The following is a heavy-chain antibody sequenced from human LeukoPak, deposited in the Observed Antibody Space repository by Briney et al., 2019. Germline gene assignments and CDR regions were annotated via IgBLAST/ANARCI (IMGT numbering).Heavy chain of an antibody. Sequence: ASVKVSCKASGYTFTSYGISWVRQAPGQGLEWMGWISAYNGNTNYAQKLQGRVTMTTDTSTSTAYMELRSLRSDDTAVYYCARVTRIAARPTLDYWGQGTLVTVSS. CDR3: ARVTRIAARPTLDY. CDR1: GYTFTSYG. J-gene: IGHJ4*02. D-gene: IGHD6-6*01. CDR2: ISAYNGNT. V-gene: IGHV1-18*01.